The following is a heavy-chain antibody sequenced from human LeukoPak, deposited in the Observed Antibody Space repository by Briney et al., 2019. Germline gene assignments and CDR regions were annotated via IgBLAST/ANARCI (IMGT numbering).Heavy chain of an antibody. CDR1: GFTLSSYA. CDR3: AKENYDFWSGYSAPLDY. Sequence: PGASLRLSCAASGFTLSSYAMSWVRQAPGKGLEWVSAISGSGGSTYYADSVKGRFTISRDNSKNTLYLQMNSLRAEDTAVYYCAKENYDFWSGYSAPLDYWGQGTLVTVSS. V-gene: IGHV3-23*01. D-gene: IGHD3-3*01. CDR2: ISGSGGST. J-gene: IGHJ4*02.